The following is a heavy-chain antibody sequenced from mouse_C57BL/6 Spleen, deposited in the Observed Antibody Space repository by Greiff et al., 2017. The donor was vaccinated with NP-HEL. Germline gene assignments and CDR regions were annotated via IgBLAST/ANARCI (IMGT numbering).Heavy chain of an antibody. J-gene: IGHJ4*01. CDR3: ARGEGGYGEYYAMDD. D-gene: IGHD2-2*01. CDR1: GYTFTSYW. Sequence: QVQLQQSGAELVKPGASVKLSCKASGYTFTSYWMHWVKQRPGQGLEWIGMIHPNSGSTNYNEKFKSKATLTVDKSSSTAYMQLSSLTSEDSAVYYCARGEGGYGEYYAMDDWGQGTSVTVSS. V-gene: IGHV1-64*01. CDR2: IHPNSGST.